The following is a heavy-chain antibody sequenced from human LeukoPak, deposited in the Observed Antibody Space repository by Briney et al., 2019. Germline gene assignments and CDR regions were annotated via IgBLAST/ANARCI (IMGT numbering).Heavy chain of an antibody. D-gene: IGHD3-22*01. V-gene: IGHV3-20*04. J-gene: IGHJ3*02. Sequence: GGSLRLSCAASGFSFDDYDMSWVRQAPGKGLEWVSGTNWNGGSTGYADSVKGRFTISRDNAKNSLYLQMNSLRAEDTALYYCARALRTPYYYDSSGYYYDAFDIWGQGTMVTVSS. CDR2: TNWNGGST. CDR3: ARALRTPYYYDSSGYYYDAFDI. CDR1: GFSFDDYD.